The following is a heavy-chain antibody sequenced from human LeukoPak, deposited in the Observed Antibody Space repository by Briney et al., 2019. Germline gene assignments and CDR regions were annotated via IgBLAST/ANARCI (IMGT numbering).Heavy chain of an antibody. V-gene: IGHV4-4*07. CDR2: IYPSGST. Sequence: SETLSLTCTVSGGSTISYYWSWVRQSAGKGLEWIGRIYPSGSTEYNTSLKSRVTMSVDMSKKQFSLKLTSVTAADTAVYYCARLKFYDSTGYTPGYYMDVWGKGTTVTVSS. J-gene: IGHJ6*03. CDR1: GGSTISYY. CDR3: ARLKFYDSTGYTPGYYMDV. D-gene: IGHD3-22*01.